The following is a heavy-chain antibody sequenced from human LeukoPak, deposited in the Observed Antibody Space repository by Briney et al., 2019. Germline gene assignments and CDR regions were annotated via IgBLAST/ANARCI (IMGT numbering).Heavy chain of an antibody. CDR2: IYYGGST. CDR1: GGSISSYY. V-gene: IGHV4-59*01. Sequence: SETLSLTCTVSGGSISSYYWSWFRHPPGKRPEGFANIYYGGSTIYNPSLKSRVTMSVDSHKNQFSLQLISVLAADTALFYCARANYFDYWGEGALVTVSS. CDR3: ARANYFDY. J-gene: IGHJ4*02.